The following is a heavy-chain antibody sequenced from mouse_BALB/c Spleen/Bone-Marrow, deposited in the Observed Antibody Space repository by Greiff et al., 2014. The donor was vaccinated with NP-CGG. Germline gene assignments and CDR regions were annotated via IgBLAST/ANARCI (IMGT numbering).Heavy chain of an antibody. CDR2: ISPSTGYS. J-gene: IGHJ3*01. CDR1: GYSFTNYW. V-gene: IGHV1-7*01. Sequence: VQVVESGAELAKPGASVKMSCKASGYSFTNYWMHWVKQRPGQGLEWIGYISPSTGYSEYNQKFKDKATLTADKSSNIAYMQLSSLTSEDSAVYYCAGYGNYPLFAYWGQGTLVTVSA. CDR3: AGYGNYPLFAY. D-gene: IGHD2-1*01.